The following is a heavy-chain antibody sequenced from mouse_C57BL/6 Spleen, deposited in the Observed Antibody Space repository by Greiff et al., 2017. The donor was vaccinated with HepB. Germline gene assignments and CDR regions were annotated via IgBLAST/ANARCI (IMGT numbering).Heavy chain of an antibody. CDR2: ISYSGST. V-gene: IGHV3-1*01. Sequence: EVKVVESGPGMVKPSQSLSLTCTVTGYSITSGYDWHWIRHFPGNKLEWMGYISYSGSTNYNPSLKSRISITHDTSKNHFFLKLNSVTTEDTATYYCARSTMVTAGYFDVWGTGTTVTVSS. CDR3: ARSTMVTAGYFDV. CDR1: GYSITSGYD. D-gene: IGHD2-2*01. J-gene: IGHJ1*03.